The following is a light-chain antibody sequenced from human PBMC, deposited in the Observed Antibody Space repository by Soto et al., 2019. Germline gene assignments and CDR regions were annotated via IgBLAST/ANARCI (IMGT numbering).Light chain of an antibody. CDR3: QQYNSYSRT. Sequence: DIQMTQSHSTLSASVGDRVTITCRASQSISSWLAWYQQKPRKAPKLLIYDASSLESGVPSRFSGSGSGTEFTLTISSLQPDDFATYYCQQYNSYSRTFGQGTKVEIK. CDR1: QSISSW. V-gene: IGKV1-5*01. CDR2: DAS. J-gene: IGKJ1*01.